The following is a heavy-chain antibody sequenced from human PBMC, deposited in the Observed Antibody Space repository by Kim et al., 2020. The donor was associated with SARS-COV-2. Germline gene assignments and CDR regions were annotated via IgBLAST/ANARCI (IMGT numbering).Heavy chain of an antibody. V-gene: IGHV4-39*01. CDR2: IYSSGST. J-gene: IGHJ4*02. Sequence: SETLSLTCTVSGGSISTTSYSWGWIRQPPGKGLEWIGNIYSSGSTYYNPSLRSRVTLSVDTSKNQFSLRLSSVTAADTALYYCATRAVVRGVITYFDFWGQGSLVTVSS. D-gene: IGHD3-10*01. CDR1: GGSISTTSYS. CDR3: ATRAVVRGVITYFDF.